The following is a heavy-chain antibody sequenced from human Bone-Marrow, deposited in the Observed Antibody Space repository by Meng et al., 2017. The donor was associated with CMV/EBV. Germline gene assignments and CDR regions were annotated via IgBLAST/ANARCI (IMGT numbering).Heavy chain of an antibody. CDR3: ASEHKGGYRSGWYSDY. J-gene: IGHJ4*02. D-gene: IGHD6-19*01. Sequence: ASVKVSCKASGYTFTGYYMHWVRQAPGQGLEWMGWINPNSGGTNYAQKFQGRVTMTRDTSISTGYMELSRLRSDDTAVYYCASEHKGGYRSGWYSDYWGQGTLVTVSS. CDR2: INPNSGGT. V-gene: IGHV1-2*02. CDR1: GYTFTGYY.